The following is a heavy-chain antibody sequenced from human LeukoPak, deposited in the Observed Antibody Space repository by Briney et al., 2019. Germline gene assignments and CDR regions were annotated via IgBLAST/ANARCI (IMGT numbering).Heavy chain of an antibody. CDR1: GDSVSANGAA. J-gene: IGHJ4*02. V-gene: IGHV6-1*01. CDR3: ARDQIASGGPIDY. Sequence: SQTLSLTCAISGDSVSANGAAWNWIRQSPSRGLEWLGRTYYRSKWYNDYAVSVKSRITINPDTSKNQFSLQLKSVTPEDTAVYFCARDQIASGGPIDYWGQGSLATVSS. D-gene: IGHD6-13*01. CDR2: TYYRSKWYN.